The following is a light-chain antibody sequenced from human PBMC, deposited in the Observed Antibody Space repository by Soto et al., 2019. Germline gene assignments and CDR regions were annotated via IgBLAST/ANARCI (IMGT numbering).Light chain of an antibody. CDR3: QQYNSWPQT. CDR1: QSVDNN. CDR2: GAS. J-gene: IGKJ1*01. Sequence: TQSPATLSLSPGERAPLSCRASQSVDNNLAWYQQKPGQAPRLLIYGASARATGIPARFSGSGSGTEFTLTISSLQSEDFAVYYCQQYNSWPQTFGQGTKVDIK. V-gene: IGKV3-15*01.